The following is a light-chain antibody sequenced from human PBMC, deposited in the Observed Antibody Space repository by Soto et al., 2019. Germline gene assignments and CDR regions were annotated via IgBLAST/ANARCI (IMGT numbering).Light chain of an antibody. J-gene: IGKJ1*01. V-gene: IGKV1-6*01. CDR3: LQNYTYPLA. Sequence: AIQMTQSPSSLSISVGDRVTITCRASQDIRNNLHWYQQKPGKAPDVLIYAASTLQSGVPSRFSGSGSGTDCTLTISSLQPEDFATSYCLQNYTYPLAFGQGTKLEIK. CDR2: AAS. CDR1: QDIRNN.